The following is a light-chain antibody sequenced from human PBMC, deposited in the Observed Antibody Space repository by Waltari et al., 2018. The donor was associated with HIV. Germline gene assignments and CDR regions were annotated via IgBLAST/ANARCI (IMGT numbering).Light chain of an antibody. CDR2: WAS. CDR1: RSISYSSNNKNY. J-gene: IGKJ5*01. CDR3: QQYHSLPIT. V-gene: IGKV4-1*01. Sequence: DIVLTQSPDSLAVSLGERATINYTSSRSISYSSNNKNYLVWYQQKPGQPPRVLIYWASTRESGVPDRFSGSGSGTDFTLTISSLQTEDVAVYFCQQYHSLPITFGQGTRLEIK.